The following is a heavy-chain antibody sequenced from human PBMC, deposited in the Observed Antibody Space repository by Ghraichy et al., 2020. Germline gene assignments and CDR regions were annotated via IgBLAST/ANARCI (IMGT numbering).Heavy chain of an antibody. Sequence: SQTLSLPCAVYGGSFSGNHWSWIRQPPGKGLEWIGEINHSGSTNYNPSLKSRVTMSVDTPKNQFSLKMSSVTAADTAVYYCARTPSSRWLDGYYFDSWGQGTLVTVSS. V-gene: IGHV4-34*01. J-gene: IGHJ4*02. D-gene: IGHD6-19*01. CDR1: GGSFSGNH. CDR2: INHSGST. CDR3: ARTPSSRWLDGYYFDS.